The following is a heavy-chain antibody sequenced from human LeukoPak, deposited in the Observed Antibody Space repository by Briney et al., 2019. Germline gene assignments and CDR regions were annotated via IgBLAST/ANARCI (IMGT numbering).Heavy chain of an antibody. CDR3: ARTYGKHRVGDWFDP. D-gene: IGHD3-16*01. V-gene: IGHV1-2*02. J-gene: IGHJ5*02. Sequence: GASVKVSCKASGYTFTGYYMHWVRQAPGQGLEWMGWINPNSGGTNYAQKFQGRVTMTRDTSISTAYMELSRLRSDDTAVYYCARTYGKHRVGDWFDPWGQGTLVTVSS. CDR1: GYTFTGYY. CDR2: INPNSGGT.